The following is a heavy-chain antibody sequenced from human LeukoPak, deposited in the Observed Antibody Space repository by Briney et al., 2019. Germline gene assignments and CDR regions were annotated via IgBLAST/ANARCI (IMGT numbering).Heavy chain of an antibody. D-gene: IGHD2-2*01. CDR1: GGSISSGGYY. V-gene: IGHV4-31*03. J-gene: IGHJ4*02. CDR2: IYYSGST. CDR3: ARGYCSSTSCRATHFDY. Sequence: SETLSLTCTVSGGSISSGGYYWSWIRQHPGKGLEWIGYIYYSGSTYYNPSLKSRVTISVDTSKNQFSQKLSSVTAADTAVYYCARGYCSSTSCRATHFDYWGQGTLVTVSS.